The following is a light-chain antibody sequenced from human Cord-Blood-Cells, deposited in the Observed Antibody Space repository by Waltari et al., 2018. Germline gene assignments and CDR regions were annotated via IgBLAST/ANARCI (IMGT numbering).Light chain of an antibody. J-gene: IGKJ5*01. CDR2: AAS. Sequence: IQMTQSPSSVSASVGDRVTITCRASQGISSCLAWYQQKPGKAPNLLIYAASSWQSGVPARFSGSGSGTDFTLTISSLQPEDFATYYCQQGSSLPRTFGQGTRLEIK. CDR3: QQGSSLPRT. V-gene: IGKV1D-12*01. CDR1: QGISSC.